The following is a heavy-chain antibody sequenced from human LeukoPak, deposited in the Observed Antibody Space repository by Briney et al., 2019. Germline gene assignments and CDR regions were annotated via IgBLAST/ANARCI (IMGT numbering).Heavy chain of an antibody. CDR1: GFTLSSYE. Sequence: GWSLRLSCAASGFTLSSYEMNWVRQAPGKGLEWVSYMSITGSSDYADSVKGRFTISRDNAKNSLYLQMNSLRGEDTAVYYCAREKQQLEDYFDYWGQGTLVTVSS. V-gene: IGHV3-48*03. CDR3: AREKQQLEDYFDY. J-gene: IGHJ4*02. D-gene: IGHD6-13*01. CDR2: MSITGSS.